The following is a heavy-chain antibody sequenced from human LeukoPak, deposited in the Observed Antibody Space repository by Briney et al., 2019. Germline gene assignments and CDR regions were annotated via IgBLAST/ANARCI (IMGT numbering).Heavy chain of an antibody. CDR2: IYTSGST. CDR3: ARDSDDSSGGNFDY. J-gene: IGHJ4*02. V-gene: IGHV4-4*07. CDR1: GGSISSYY. Sequence: SETLSLTXTVSGGSISSYYWSWIRQAAGKGLEWIGRIYTSGSTNYNPSLKSRVTMSVDTSKNQFSLKLSSVTAAGTAVYYCARDSDDSSGGNFDYWGQGTLVTVSS. D-gene: IGHD3-22*01.